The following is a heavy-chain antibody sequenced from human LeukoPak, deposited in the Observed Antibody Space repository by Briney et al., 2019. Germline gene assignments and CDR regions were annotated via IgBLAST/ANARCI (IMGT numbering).Heavy chain of an antibody. D-gene: IGHD3-22*01. V-gene: IGHV4-31*03. CDR2: IYHTGNT. J-gene: IGHJ4*02. CDR1: GGSISSGAYY. CDR3: ARDLSGYGASDY. Sequence: PSETLSLTCTVSGGSISSGAYYWSWIRQFPGRGLEWIAYIYHTGNTYYNPSLRSRLTISLDTSNNQFSLKLSSVTAADTAVYYCARDLSGYGASDYWGQGTLVTVSS.